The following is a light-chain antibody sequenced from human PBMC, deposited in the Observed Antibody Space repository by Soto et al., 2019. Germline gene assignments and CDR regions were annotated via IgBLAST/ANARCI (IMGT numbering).Light chain of an antibody. Sequence: EIVLTQSPATLSLSPGESATLSCGASQNVSRFLAWYQRRPGQAPRLLIYDASNRASDIPARFSGSGSGTDFTLTISSLEPEDSAVYYCQQRSNWPPLTFGGGTKVEIK. J-gene: IGKJ4*01. CDR3: QQRSNWPPLT. CDR1: QNVSRF. V-gene: IGKV3-11*01. CDR2: DAS.